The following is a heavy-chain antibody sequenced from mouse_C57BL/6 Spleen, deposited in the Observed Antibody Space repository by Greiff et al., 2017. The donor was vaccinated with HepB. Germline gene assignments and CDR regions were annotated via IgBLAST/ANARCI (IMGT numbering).Heavy chain of an antibody. CDR2: ISDGGSYT. Sequence: EVQRVESGGGLVKPGGSLKLSCAASGFTFSSYAMSWVRQTPEKRLEWVATISDGGSYTYYPDNVKGRFTISRDNAKNNLYLQMSHLKSEDTAMYYCARDGSSGFAYWGQGTLVTVSA. CDR3: ARDGSSGFAY. V-gene: IGHV5-4*01. D-gene: IGHD3-2*02. CDR1: GFTFSSYA. J-gene: IGHJ3*01.